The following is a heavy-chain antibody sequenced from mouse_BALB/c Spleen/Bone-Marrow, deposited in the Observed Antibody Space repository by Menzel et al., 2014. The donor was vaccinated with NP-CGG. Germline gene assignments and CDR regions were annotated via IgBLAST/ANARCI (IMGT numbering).Heavy chain of an antibody. D-gene: IGHD2-4*01. Sequence: VQVVESGAELVKPGASVKMSCKASGYTFTSYWMHWVKQRPGQGLEWIGVIDPSDSYTSYNQKFKGKATLTVDTSSSTAYMQLSSLTSEDSAVYYCTRGDYDWYFDVWGAGNTVTVSS. J-gene: IGHJ1*01. CDR2: IDPSDSYT. V-gene: IGHV1S127*01. CDR1: GYTFTSYW. CDR3: TRGDYDWYFDV.